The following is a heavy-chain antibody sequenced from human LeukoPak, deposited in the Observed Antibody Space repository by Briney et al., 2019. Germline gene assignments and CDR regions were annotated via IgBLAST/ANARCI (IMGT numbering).Heavy chain of an antibody. J-gene: IGHJ4*02. CDR2: ISYDGSNK. Sequence: GGSLRLSCAASGFTFSSYGMHRVRQAPGKGLEWVAVISYDGSNKYYADSVKGRFTISRDNSKNTLYLQMNSLRAEDTAVYYCAKMESTYYFDYWGQGTLVTVSS. D-gene: IGHD2-2*01. CDR3: AKMESTYYFDY. V-gene: IGHV3-30*18. CDR1: GFTFSSYG.